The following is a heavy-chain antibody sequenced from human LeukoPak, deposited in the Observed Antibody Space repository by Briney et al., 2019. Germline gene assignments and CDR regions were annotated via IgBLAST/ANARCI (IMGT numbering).Heavy chain of an antibody. CDR3: AKGYSGSYWAVDS. CDR2: ISSSGGYV. D-gene: IGHD1-26*01. J-gene: IGHJ4*02. Sequence: GGSLRHSCAASGFNFYDYGMNWVRQAPGKGLEFVASISSSGGYVYHADSVKGRFTISRDNSKNTVDLQMNSLRAEDSALYYCAKGYSGSYWAVDSWGQGTLVTVSS. CDR1: GFNFYDYG. V-gene: IGHV3-21*06.